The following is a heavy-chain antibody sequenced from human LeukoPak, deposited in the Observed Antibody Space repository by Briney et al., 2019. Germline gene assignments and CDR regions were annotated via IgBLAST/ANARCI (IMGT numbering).Heavy chain of an antibody. Sequence: AGGSLRLSCAASGFNFSSYAMSWVRQAPGKGLEWVSSLSGSGDNPHYADSVTGRFAISRDNARNTLYLHMSSLRAQDTAIYFGGKGISSNSRCHFGYWGPGTLVTVSS. CDR2: LSGSGDNP. CDR3: GKGISSNSRCHFGY. CDR1: GFNFSSYA. V-gene: IGHV3-23*01. J-gene: IGHJ4*02. D-gene: IGHD6-13*01.